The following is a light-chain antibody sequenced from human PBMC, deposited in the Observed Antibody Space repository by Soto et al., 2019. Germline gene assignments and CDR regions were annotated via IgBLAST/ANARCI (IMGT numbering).Light chain of an antibody. Sequence: DIVMTQAPDSLAVSLGGRATINCKSSQSVLYSSNNKNYLAWYQQKPGQPPKLLIYWASTRESGVPDRFSGSGSGTDFTLTISSLQAEDVAVYDCHQDYSHTDTFGQGTKLEIK. CDR3: HQDYSHTDT. CDR1: QSVLYSSNNKNY. CDR2: WAS. V-gene: IGKV4-1*01. J-gene: IGKJ2*01.